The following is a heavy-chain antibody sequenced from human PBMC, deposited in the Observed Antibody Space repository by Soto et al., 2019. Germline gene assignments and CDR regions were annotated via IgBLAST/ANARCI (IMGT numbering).Heavy chain of an antibody. Sequence: QVQLVESGGGVVQPGRSLRLSCAASGFTFSSYGMHWVRQAPGKGLEWVAVIWYDGSNKYYADSVKGRFTISRDNSKNTLYLQMNSLRAEDTAVYYCARDPKGYGDYVGWFDPWGQGTLVTVSS. J-gene: IGHJ5*02. CDR1: GFTFSSYG. D-gene: IGHD4-17*01. V-gene: IGHV3-33*01. CDR2: IWYDGSNK. CDR3: ARDPKGYGDYVGWFDP.